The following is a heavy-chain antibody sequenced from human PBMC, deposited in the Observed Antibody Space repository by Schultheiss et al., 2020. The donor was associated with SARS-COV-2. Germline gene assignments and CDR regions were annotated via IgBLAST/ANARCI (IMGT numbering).Heavy chain of an antibody. V-gene: IGHV1-46*01. CDR2: INPSGGST. CDR1: GYTFTGYY. D-gene: IGHD6-13*01. CDR3: ARDWFKDGSSWYGDYYYGMDV. Sequence: ASVKVSCKASGYTFTGYYMHWVRQAPGQGLEWMGIINPSGGSTSYAQKFQGRVTMTRDTSTSTVYMELSSLRSEDTAVYYCARDWFKDGSSWYGDYYYGMDVWGQGTTVTVSS. J-gene: IGHJ6*02.